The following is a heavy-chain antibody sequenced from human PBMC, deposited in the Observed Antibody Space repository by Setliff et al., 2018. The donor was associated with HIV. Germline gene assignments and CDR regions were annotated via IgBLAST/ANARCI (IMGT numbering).Heavy chain of an antibody. V-gene: IGHV4-34*01. D-gene: IGHD6-19*01. CDR1: GGPLSGHY. CDR3: TKDHLSGWASDC. CDR2: TSHSGKT. Sequence: KASETLSLTCAVYGGPLSGHYWSWIRQPPGQGLEWIGETSHSGKTNYNPSLKSRVTISVDTSKNQFSLKLTSVTAADTAMYYCTKDHLSGWASDCWGQGTLVTVSS. J-gene: IGHJ4*02.